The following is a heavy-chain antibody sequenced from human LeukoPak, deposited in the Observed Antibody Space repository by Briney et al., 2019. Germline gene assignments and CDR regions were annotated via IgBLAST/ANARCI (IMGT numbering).Heavy chain of an antibody. J-gene: IGHJ4*02. D-gene: IGHD6-13*01. CDR1: GYTFNRFY. CDR2: INPSSGST. Sequence: ASVKVSCKASGYTFNRFYIHWVRQAPGQGLDWMGMINPSSGSTRFAQMFQDRVTMTRDTSTSAVYMELSSLTSEDTAMYYCARTYSSSWSYCDSWGQGTLVTVSS. CDR3: ARTYSSSWSYCDS. V-gene: IGHV1-46*02.